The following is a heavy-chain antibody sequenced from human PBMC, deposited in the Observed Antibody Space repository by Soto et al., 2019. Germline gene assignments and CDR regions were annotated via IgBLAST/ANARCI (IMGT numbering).Heavy chain of an antibody. D-gene: IGHD2-15*01. Sequence: EASVKVSCKASGYTFTSYGISWVRQAPGQGLEWMGWISAYNGNTNYAQKLQGRVTMTTDTSTSTAYMELRSLRSDDTAVYYCARDSYCSGGSCYSGPFDYWGQGTLVTVSS. CDR2: ISAYNGNT. V-gene: IGHV1-18*01. CDR1: GYTFTSYG. J-gene: IGHJ4*02. CDR3: ARDSYCSGGSCYSGPFDY.